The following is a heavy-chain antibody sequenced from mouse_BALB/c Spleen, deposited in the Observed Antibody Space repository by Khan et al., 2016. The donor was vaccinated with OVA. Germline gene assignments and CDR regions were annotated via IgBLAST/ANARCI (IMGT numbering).Heavy chain of an antibody. V-gene: IGHV3-2*02. CDR1: GYSITSDYA. J-gene: IGHJ3*01. Sequence: VQLKESGPGLVKPSQSLSLTCTVTGYSITSDYAWNWIRQFPGNKLEWMGYINYSGGTSYLPSLKSRISITRDTSKNQFFLQLNSVTTEDSATYYCARVFTYWGQGTLVTVS. CDR3: ARVFTY. CDR2: INYSGGT.